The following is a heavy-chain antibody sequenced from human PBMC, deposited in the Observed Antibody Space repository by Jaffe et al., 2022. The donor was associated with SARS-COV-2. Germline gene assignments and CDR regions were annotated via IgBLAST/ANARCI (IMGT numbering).Heavy chain of an antibody. CDR2: IWYDGSNK. V-gene: IGHV3-33*01. J-gene: IGHJ4*02. Sequence: QVQLVESGGGVVQPGRSLRLSCAASGFTFSSYGMHWVRQAPGKGLEWVAVIWYDGSNKYYADSVKGRFTISRDNSKNTLYLQMNSLRAEDTAVYYCARDSGVTGTTDLGDYWGQGTLVTVSS. CDR1: GFTFSSYG. D-gene: IGHD1-7*01. CDR3: ARDSGVTGTTDLGDY.